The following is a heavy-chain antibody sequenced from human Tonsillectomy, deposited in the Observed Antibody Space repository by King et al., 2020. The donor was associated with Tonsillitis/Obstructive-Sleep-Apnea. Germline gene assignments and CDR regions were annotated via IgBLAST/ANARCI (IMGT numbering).Heavy chain of an antibody. Sequence: QVQLQESGPGLVKPSETLSLTCTVSGGSISSYYWSWIRQPAGKGLEWIGLIDTSGNTNYNPSLKTRVTRSVDTSKNQFSLKLSSVTAADTAVYYCARDLSSSPYNWFDPWGQGILVTVSS. V-gene: IGHV4-4*07. CDR2: IDTSGNT. CDR1: GGSISSYY. CDR3: ARDLSSSPYNWFDP. J-gene: IGHJ5*02. D-gene: IGHD6-13*01.